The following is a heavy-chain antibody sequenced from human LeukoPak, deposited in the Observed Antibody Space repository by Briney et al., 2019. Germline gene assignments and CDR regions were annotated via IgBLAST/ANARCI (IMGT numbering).Heavy chain of an antibody. D-gene: IGHD6-19*01. CDR1: GYSFTSYW. CDR2: IYPGDSDT. J-gene: IGHJ2*01. Sequence: GESLKISCKGSGYSFTSYWIGWVRQMPGKGLEWMGIIYPGDSDTRYSPSFQGQVTISADKSISTAYLQWSSLKASDTAMYYCARQGVRSGWYEARYCYFDLWGRGTLVTVSS. V-gene: IGHV5-51*01. CDR3: ARQGVRSGWYEARYCYFDL.